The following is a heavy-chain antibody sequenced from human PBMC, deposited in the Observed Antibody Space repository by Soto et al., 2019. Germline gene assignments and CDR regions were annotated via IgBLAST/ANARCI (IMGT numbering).Heavy chain of an antibody. V-gene: IGHV4-30-2*01. D-gene: IGHD3-10*01. CDR1: GGSITSGNSYS. CDR3: ARAVSPYFGTWFDP. CDR2: ISQTGAT. J-gene: IGHJ5*02. Sequence: KASETLSLTCAVSGGSITSGNSYSWAWIRQPPGRGLGWIGSISQTGATSYNPSLKSRVSVSLDKSKNQFSLRLSSVTAADMAVYYCARAVSPYFGTWFDPWGQGTLVTVSS.